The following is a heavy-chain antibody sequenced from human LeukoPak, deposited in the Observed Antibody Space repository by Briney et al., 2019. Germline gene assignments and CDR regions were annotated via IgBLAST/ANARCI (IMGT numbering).Heavy chain of an antibody. J-gene: IGHJ5*02. D-gene: IGHD5-24*01. CDR3: AREEIRSWFDP. V-gene: IGHV4-59*01. CDR2: IYYSGST. Sequence: SETLSLTCTVSGLSISSYYGSWIRQPPGKGVEGIGYIYYSGSTNYNPSLKSRVTISVDTSKNQSSLKLSSVTAADTAVYYCAREEIRSWFDPWGQGTLVTVSS. CDR1: GLSISSYY.